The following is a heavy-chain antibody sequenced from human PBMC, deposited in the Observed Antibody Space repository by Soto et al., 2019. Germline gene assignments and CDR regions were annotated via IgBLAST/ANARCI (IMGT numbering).Heavy chain of an antibody. CDR2: MNPDSGNT. CDR3: ARAVGGSNASFDY. CDR1: GYTFTSYD. V-gene: IGHV1-8*01. D-gene: IGHD3-10*01. Sequence: QVQLVQSGAEVRTPGASVKVSCKASGYTFTSYDINWVRQATGQGPEWMGWMNPDSGNTGYVQKFQGRVTMTRNTAIRTAYMELSSLRSEDTAVYYCARAVGGSNASFDYWGQGTLVTVSS. J-gene: IGHJ4*02.